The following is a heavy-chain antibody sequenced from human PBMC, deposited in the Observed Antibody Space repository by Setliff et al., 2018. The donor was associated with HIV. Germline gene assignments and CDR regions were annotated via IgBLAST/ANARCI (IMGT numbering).Heavy chain of an antibody. J-gene: IGHJ4*02. V-gene: IGHV4-39*01. Sequence: SETLSLTCKVSGGSISSSHYYWGWIRQPPGKGLEWIGNIYYSGSTFYNPSLKSRVTISVDTSKNQFSLRLSSLTAADTAVYYCARCTGSYGSDYWGQGTLVTVSS. CDR1: GGSISSSHYY. D-gene: IGHD5-18*01. CDR2: IYYSGST. CDR3: ARCTGSYGSDY.